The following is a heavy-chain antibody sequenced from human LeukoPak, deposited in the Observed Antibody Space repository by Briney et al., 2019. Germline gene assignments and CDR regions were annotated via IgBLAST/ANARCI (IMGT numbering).Heavy chain of an antibody. CDR2: INPNSGVT. J-gene: IGHJ3*02. CDR1: GYTFTGYY. V-gene: IGHV1-2*02. CDR3: ARGSSSSRGNAFDI. D-gene: IGHD6-13*01. Sequence: GASVKVSCKASGYTFTGYYMHWVRQAPGQGLEWMGWINPNSGVTNYAQKFQGRVTMTRDTSISTAYMELSRLRSDDTAVYYCARGSSSSRGNAFDIWGQGTMVTVSS.